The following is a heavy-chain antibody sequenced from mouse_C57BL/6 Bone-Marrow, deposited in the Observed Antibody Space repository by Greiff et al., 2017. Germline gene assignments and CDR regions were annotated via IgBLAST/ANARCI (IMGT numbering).Heavy chain of an antibody. CDR2: IDPSDSYT. CDR3: ARHDYDGDYYAMDY. Sequence: QVQLQQPGAELVKPGASVKLSCKASGYTFTSYWMQWVKQRPGQGLEWIGEIDPSDSYTNYNQKFKGKATLTVDTYSSTAYMQLSSLTSEDSAVYYCARHDYDGDYYAMDYWGQGTSVTVSS. CDR1: GYTFTSYW. D-gene: IGHD2-4*01. V-gene: IGHV1-50*01. J-gene: IGHJ4*01.